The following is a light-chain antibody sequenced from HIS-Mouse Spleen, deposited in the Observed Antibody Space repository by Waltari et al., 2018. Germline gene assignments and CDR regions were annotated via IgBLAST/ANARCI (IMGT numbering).Light chain of an antibody. J-gene: IGLJ2*01. CDR2: RNK. V-gene: IGLV1-47*01. Sequence: QSVLTQPPSASGTPGQRVTISCSGSSSNIGSNYVYWYQQLPGTAPKLLIYRNKQGPSGAPDRFSGSKSGTSASLAISGLRPEDEADYYCAAWDDSLSGVVFGGGTKLTVL. CDR3: AAWDDSLSGVV. CDR1: SSNIGSNY.